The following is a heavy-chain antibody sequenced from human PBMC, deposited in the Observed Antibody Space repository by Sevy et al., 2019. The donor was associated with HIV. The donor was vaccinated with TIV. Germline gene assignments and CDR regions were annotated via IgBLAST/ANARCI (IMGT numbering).Heavy chain of an antibody. J-gene: IGHJ4*02. D-gene: IGHD5-12*01. CDR1: GFTFDDYA. V-gene: IGHV3-49*03. Sequence: GGSLRLSCTTSGFTFDDYAMSWFRQAPGKGLEWVAFITRNSYEAYGGTTDYGESVKDIFIISRDDSKSIAYLQMSSLKTEDTAVYYCTRGVATADTPEWYFDYWGQGTLVTVSS. CDR2: ITRNSYEAYGGTT. CDR3: TRGVATADTPEWYFDY.